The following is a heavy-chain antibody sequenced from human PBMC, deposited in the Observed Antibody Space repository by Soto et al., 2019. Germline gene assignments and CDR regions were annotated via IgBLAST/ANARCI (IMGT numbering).Heavy chain of an antibody. J-gene: IGHJ4*02. Sequence: GWSLRLSCAASGFTFSSYAMSWVRQAPGKGLEWVSAISGSGGSTYYADSVKGRFTISRDNSKNTLYLQMNSLRAEDTAVYYCANTQGRTYYFDYPGQRTLVPGSS. CDR1: GFTFSSYA. CDR3: ANTQGRTYYFDY. V-gene: IGHV3-23*01. CDR2: ISGSGGST.